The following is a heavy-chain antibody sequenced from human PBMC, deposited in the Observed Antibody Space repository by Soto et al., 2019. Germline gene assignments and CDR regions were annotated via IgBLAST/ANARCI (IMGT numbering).Heavy chain of an antibody. CDR2: IGTAGDT. J-gene: IGHJ4*02. V-gene: IGHV3-13*01. D-gene: IGHD3-9*01. CDR1: GFTFSDYY. Sequence: GGSLRLSCAASGFTFSDYYMSWIRQAPGKGLEWVSAIGTAGDTYYPGSVKGRFTISRENAKNSLYLQMNSLRAGDTAVYYCARVRGTGYVDYWGQGTLVTVSS. CDR3: ARVRGTGYVDY.